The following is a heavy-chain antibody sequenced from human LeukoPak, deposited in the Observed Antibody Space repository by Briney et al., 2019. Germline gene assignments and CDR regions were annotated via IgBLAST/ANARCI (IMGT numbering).Heavy chain of an antibody. J-gene: IGHJ2*01. V-gene: IGHV3-11*04. Sequence: GGSLRLSCAASKFTFSAYYMSWVRQAPGKGLDWVSYISSTSSTMYYADSVRGRFTISRDNAKNSLYLQMNSLRAEDTAVYYCARDRYCSGGSCYHLFDLWGRGTLVTVSS. CDR1: KFTFSAYY. D-gene: IGHD2-15*01. CDR3: ARDRYCSGGSCYHLFDL. CDR2: ISSTSSTM.